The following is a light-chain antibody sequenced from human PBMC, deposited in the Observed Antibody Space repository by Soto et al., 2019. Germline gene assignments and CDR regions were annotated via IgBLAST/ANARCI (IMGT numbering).Light chain of an antibody. Sequence: DIQMTQSPSSLSASVGDRVTITCWASQGISNFLAWYQQKPGKLPKLLISAASTLQSGIPSRFSGSGSGTDFTLTITSLQPEDVATYYCQKYSSVITFGQGTRLEI. J-gene: IGKJ5*01. V-gene: IGKV1-27*01. CDR3: QKYSSVIT. CDR2: AAS. CDR1: QGISNF.